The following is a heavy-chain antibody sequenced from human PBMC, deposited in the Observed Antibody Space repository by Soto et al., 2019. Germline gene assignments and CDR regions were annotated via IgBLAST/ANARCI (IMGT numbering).Heavy chain of an antibody. D-gene: IGHD3-3*01. V-gene: IGHV3-30*18. CDR2: ISYDGSNK. Sequence: QVQLVESGGGVVQPGRSLRLSCAASGFTFRSYGMHWVRKAPGKGLEWVAVISYDGSNKYYADSVKGRFTISRDNSKNTLYLQMNSLRAEDTAVYYCAKELYYDFWSGYSGFDPWGQGTLVTVSS. CDR1: GFTFRSYG. CDR3: AKELYYDFWSGYSGFDP. J-gene: IGHJ5*02.